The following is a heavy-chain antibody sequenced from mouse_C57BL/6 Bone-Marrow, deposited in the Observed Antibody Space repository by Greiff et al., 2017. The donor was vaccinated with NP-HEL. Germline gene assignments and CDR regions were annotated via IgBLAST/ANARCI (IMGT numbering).Heavy chain of an antibody. CDR2: IYPRSGNT. CDR3: ASRGDYPWYFDV. V-gene: IGHV1-81*01. Sequence: QVQLQQSGAELARPGASVKLSCKASGYTFTSYGISWVKQRTGQGLEWIGEIYPRSGNTYYNEKFKGKATLTADKSSSTAYMELRSLTSEDSAVYFCASRGDYPWYFDVWGTGTTVTVSS. CDR1: GYTFTSYG. D-gene: IGHD2-13*01. J-gene: IGHJ1*03.